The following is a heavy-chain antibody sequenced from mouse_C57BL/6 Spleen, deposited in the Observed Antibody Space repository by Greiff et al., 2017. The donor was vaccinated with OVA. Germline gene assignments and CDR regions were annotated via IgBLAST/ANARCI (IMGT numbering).Heavy chain of an antibody. D-gene: IGHD1-1*01. CDR3: AGYNSFYAFAY. CDR1: GFTFTDYY. V-gene: IGHV7-3*01. CDR2: IRNKANGYTT. Sequence: EVKLMESGGGLVQPGGSLSLSCAASGFTFTDYYMSWVRQPPGQALEWLGFIRNKANGYTTEYSASVKGRLTISRDTSQSILYLQRNPMGAEDSATYYGAGYNSFYAFAYWGQGTLVTVSA. J-gene: IGHJ3*01.